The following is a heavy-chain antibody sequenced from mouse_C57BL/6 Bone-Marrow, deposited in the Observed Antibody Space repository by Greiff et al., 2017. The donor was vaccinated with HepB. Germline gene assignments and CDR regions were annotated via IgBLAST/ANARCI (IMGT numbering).Heavy chain of an antibody. CDR3: TSRNYYSNSAWFAY. CDR1: GFTFSSYA. V-gene: IGHV5-9-1*02. D-gene: IGHD2-5*01. CDR2: ISSGGDYI. J-gene: IGHJ3*01. Sequence: EVQVVESGEGLVKPGGSLKLSCAASGFTFSSYAMSWVRQTPEKRLEWVAYISSGGDYIYYADTVKGRFTISRDNARNTLYLQMSSLKSEDTAMYYCTSRNYYSNSAWFAYWGQGTLVTVSA.